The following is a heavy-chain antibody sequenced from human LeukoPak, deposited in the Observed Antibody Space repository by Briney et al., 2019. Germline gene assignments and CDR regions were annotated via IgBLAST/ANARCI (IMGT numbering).Heavy chain of an antibody. J-gene: IGHJ6*03. CDR1: GGSISSYY. CDR2: IYYSGST. CDR3: ARTPWGNRGIYYMDV. D-gene: IGHD3-16*01. Sequence: PSETLSLTCTVSGGSISSYYWSWIRQPPGKGLEWIGYIYYSGSTNYNPSLKSRVTISVDTSKNQFSLKLSSVTAADTAVYYCARTPWGNRGIYYMDVWGEGTTVTVSS. V-gene: IGHV4-59*08.